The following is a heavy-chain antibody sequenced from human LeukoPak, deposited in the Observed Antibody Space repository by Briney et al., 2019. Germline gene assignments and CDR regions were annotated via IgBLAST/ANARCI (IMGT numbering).Heavy chain of an antibody. CDR3: ARTDYDILTGYLNWFDP. J-gene: IGHJ5*02. V-gene: IGHV4-61*08. CDR2: IYYSGST. D-gene: IGHD3-9*01. CDR1: GGSISSGGYY. Sequence: NPSETLSLTCTVSGGSISSGGYYWSWIRQPPGKGLEWIGYIYYSGSTNYNPSLKSRVTISVDTSKNQFSLKLSSVTAADTAVYYCARTDYDILTGYLNWFDPWGQGTLVTVSS.